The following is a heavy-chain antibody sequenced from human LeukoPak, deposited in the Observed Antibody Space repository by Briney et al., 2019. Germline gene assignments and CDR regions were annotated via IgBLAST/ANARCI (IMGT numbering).Heavy chain of an antibody. CDR2: INTDGTST. CDR1: GFSFRNYW. V-gene: IGHV3-74*01. Sequence: GGSLRLSCVASGFSFRNYWMYWVCQAPGKGLVWVSHINTDGTSTNYADSVKGRFTDSRDNAKKTLYLQMNTLRVEDTAVYYCARDLWLGDYWGQGTLVTVSS. CDR3: ARDLWLGDY. D-gene: IGHD6-19*01. J-gene: IGHJ4*02.